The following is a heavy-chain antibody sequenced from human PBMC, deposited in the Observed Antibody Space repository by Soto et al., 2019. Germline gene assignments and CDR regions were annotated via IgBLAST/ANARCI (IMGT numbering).Heavy chain of an antibody. CDR2: INAGNGNT. Sequence: GASVKVYCKASGYAFTSYSMHWLRQAPGQRLEWMGWINAGNGNTKYSQKFQGRVTITRDTSASTAYMELSSLRSEDTAVYYCARVVTAAGQNDAFDIWGQGTMVTVS. CDR3: ARVVTAAGQNDAFDI. CDR1: GYAFTSYS. D-gene: IGHD6-13*01. J-gene: IGHJ3*02. V-gene: IGHV1-3*01.